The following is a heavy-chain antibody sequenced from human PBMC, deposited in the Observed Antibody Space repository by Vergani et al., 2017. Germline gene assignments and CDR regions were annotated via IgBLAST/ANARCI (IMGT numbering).Heavy chain of an antibody. D-gene: IGHD4/OR15-4a*01. CDR2: MNPNSGTT. CDR3: ARSTDYPDDYVSSDYFRRTLDV. V-gene: IGHV1-8*01. J-gene: IGHJ6*03. CDR1: GYSFSSYD. Sequence: QVQLVQSGAEVKKPGASVKVSCRASGYSFSSYDISWVRQATGQGLEWMGWMNPNSGTTGYSQKFQSRVTMTSNTSINTAYMELSRLSFEDAAVYYCARSTDYPDDYVSSDYFRRTLDVWGKGTTVTVS.